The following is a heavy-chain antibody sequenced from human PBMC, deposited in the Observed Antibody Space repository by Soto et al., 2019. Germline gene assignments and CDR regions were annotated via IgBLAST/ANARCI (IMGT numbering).Heavy chain of an antibody. J-gene: IGHJ5*01. CDR3: ARDRSGWYDF. CDR1: GYTFATIR. D-gene: IGHD6-19*01. Sequence: QVQLVQSAAEVGKPGASVKVSCKASGYTFATIRLSWVRQAPGLGLEWMGWIRPHNGDTQYAQKFQGRVTMTADTSTTTAHMEVRSLRPDVTAVFYCARDRSGWYDFWGQGTLVTVSS. CDR2: IRPHNGDT. V-gene: IGHV1-18*01.